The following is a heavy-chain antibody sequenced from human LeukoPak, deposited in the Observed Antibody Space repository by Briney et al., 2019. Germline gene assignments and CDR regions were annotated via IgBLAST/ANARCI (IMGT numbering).Heavy chain of an antibody. V-gene: IGHV3-21*01. J-gene: IGHJ3*02. Sequence: PGGSLRLSCAASGFTFSSYSMNWVRQAPWKGLEWVSSISSSSSYIYYADSVKGRFTISRDNAKNSLYLQMNSLRAEDTTVYYCAREFRPERIAAAGPSDAFDIWGQGTMVTVSS. CDR3: AREFRPERIAAAGPSDAFDI. CDR2: ISSSSSYI. D-gene: IGHD6-13*01. CDR1: GFTFSSYS.